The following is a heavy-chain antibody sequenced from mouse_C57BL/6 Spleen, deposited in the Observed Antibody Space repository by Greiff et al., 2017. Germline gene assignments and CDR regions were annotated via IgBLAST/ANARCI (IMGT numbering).Heavy chain of an antibody. V-gene: IGHV1-54*01. CDR3: ARGGDYDEGAWFAY. J-gene: IGHJ3*01. CDR1: GYAFTNYL. CDR2: INPGSGGT. Sequence: QVQLQQSGAELVRPGTSVKVSCKASGYAFTNYLIAWVKQRPGQGLEWIGVINPGSGGTNYNEKFKGKATLTADKSSSTAYLQLSSLTSEDAAVYCCARGGDYDEGAWFAYWGQGTLVTVSA. D-gene: IGHD2-4*01.